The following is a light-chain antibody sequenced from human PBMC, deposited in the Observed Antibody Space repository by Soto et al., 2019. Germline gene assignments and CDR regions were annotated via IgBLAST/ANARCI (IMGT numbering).Light chain of an antibody. Sequence: EIVMTQSPATLSVSPGERAILSCRASKSVSNNLAWYQQKPGQAPRLLIYGASTRTTGIPASFSGSGSGTDFTLSINNQQSEDSAIYYCQQYNNWPPLTFGGGTKVEIK. J-gene: IGKJ4*01. CDR2: GAS. CDR1: KSVSNN. CDR3: QQYNNWPPLT. V-gene: IGKV3-15*01.